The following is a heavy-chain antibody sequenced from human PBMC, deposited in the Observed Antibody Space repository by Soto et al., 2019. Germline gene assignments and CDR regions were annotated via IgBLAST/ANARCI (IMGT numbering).Heavy chain of an antibody. V-gene: IGHV3-53*01. D-gene: IGHD6-25*01. CDR3: ARDLLVAASDY. J-gene: IGHJ4*02. Sequence: EVQLVESGGGLIQPGGSLRLSCAASGFTVSSNYMNWVRQAPGKGLEWVSVIYSDTSIYYADSVKRRFTISRDNSKNTLYLQMNSLRAEDTAVYYCARDLLVAASDYWGQGTLVTVSS. CDR1: GFTVSSNY. CDR2: IYSDTSI.